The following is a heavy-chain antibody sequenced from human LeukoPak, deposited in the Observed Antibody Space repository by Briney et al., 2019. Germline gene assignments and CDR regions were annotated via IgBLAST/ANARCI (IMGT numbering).Heavy chain of an antibody. J-gene: IGHJ4*02. CDR2: IFPADGDT. CDR1: EFRFTSYW. V-gene: IGHV5-51*01. Sequence: GESLQISCKGPEFRFTSYWIAWVRQMPGRGLEYMAIIFPADGDTRYSPSFQGQVTISAHTSISTAYLQWSSLKASDNVIYFCARLRSGYGSGSFDYRGQGTLSTVS. D-gene: IGHD3-10*01. CDR3: ARLRSGYGSGSFDY.